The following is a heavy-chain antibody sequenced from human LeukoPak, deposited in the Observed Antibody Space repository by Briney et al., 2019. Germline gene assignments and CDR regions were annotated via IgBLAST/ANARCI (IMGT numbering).Heavy chain of an antibody. CDR3: AREGQWLAIGLDF. V-gene: IGHV1-18*01. D-gene: IGHD6-19*01. J-gene: IGHJ4*02. Sequence: GASVKVSCKASGYSFTSFGISWVRQAPGQGLEWMGWISAFNGNTSYAQNLQGRVTMTTDTSTSTAYMELRSLTSDDTAVYYCAREGQWLAIGLDFWGQGTLVTVSS. CDR1: GYSFTSFG. CDR2: ISAFNGNT.